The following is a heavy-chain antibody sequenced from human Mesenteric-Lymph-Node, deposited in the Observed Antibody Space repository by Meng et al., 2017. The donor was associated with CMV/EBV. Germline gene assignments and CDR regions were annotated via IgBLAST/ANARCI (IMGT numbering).Heavy chain of an antibody. V-gene: IGHV1-2*06. D-gene: IGHD2/OR15-2a*01. CDR1: GYTFTDFY. Sequence: QVQLAQSRAEVGKPGASVMVSCKASGYTFTDFYIHWVRQAPGQGLEWMGRINPNSGVSNSAQNFQGRVTMTRDTSISTAYMELGRLTSDDTAVYYCARDNVNPEGFDPWGQGTLVTVSS. CDR3: ARDNVNPEGFDP. CDR2: INPNSGVS. J-gene: IGHJ5*02.